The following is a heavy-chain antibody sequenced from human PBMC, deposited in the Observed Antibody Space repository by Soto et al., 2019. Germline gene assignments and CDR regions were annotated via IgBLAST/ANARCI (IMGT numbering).Heavy chain of an antibody. Sequence: PVGSLRLSCAASGFTFSSYGMHWVRQAPGKGLEWVAVIWYDGSNKYYADSVKGRFTISRDNSKNTLYLQMNSLRAEDTAVYYCARESWEYYFDYWGQGTLVTVSS. D-gene: IGHD1-26*01. CDR1: GFTFSSYG. CDR3: ARESWEYYFDY. V-gene: IGHV3-33*01. J-gene: IGHJ4*02. CDR2: IWYDGSNK.